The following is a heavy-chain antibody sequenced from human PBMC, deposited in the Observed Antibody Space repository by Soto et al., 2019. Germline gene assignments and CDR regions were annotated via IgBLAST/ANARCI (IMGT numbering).Heavy chain of an antibody. D-gene: IGHD2-2*01. Sequence: EVKLLESGGGSAQPGESLRLSCVASGFTFSSYAMSWVRQAPGKGLDWVSTVIGSGGATDYADSVKGRFTVSRDNSKNTLYLQMNSLRGEETGVYYCAKDSRYCSGSSCYGAFDYWGQGALVTVSS. CDR3: AKDSRYCSGSSCYGAFDY. V-gene: IGHV3-23*01. CDR2: VIGSGGAT. CDR1: GFTFSSYA. J-gene: IGHJ4*02.